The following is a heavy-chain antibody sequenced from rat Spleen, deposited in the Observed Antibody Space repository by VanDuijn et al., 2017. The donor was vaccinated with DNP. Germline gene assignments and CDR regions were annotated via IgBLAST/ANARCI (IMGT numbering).Heavy chain of an antibody. J-gene: IGHJ2*01. CDR1: GYSITSTYR. CDR3: ARWTRYFDY. D-gene: IGHD1-7*01. V-gene: IGHV3-3*01. CDR2: INNAGTT. Sequence: EVQLQESGPGLVKPSQSLSLTCSVTGYSITSTYRWNWIRKFPGNKLEWMGYINNAGTTYYNPSLKSRISITRDTSKNQFFLHLSSVTTEDTATYYCARWTRYFDYWGQGVMVTVSS.